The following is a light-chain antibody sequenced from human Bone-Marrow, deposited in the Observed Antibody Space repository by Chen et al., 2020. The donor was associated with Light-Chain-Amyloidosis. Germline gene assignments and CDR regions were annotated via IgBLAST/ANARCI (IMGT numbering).Light chain of an antibody. Sequence: DIVLTQSPDSLAVSLGERATINCKSSQSVLYSPHNENYLSWHQQKPGQPPKLLIYWASIRESGVPDRFSGSGSGTDFTLTISNLQAEDVAVYYCQQYYSHPRTFGQGTKLEIK. CDR3: QQYYSHPRT. CDR1: QSVLYSPHNENY. J-gene: IGKJ2*01. V-gene: IGKV4-1*01. CDR2: WAS.